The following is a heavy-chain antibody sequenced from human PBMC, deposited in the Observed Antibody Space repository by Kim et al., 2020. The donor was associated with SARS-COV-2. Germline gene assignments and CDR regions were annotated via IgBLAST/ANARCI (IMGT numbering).Heavy chain of an antibody. D-gene: IGHD6-6*01. Sequence: GSVKGRFTITRDNAQNSLYLQMSSLRAEVTAVYCCATFRRAYSSSSPFDYWGQGTLVTVSS. V-gene: IGHV3-11*06. J-gene: IGHJ4*02. CDR3: ATFRRAYSSSSPFDY.